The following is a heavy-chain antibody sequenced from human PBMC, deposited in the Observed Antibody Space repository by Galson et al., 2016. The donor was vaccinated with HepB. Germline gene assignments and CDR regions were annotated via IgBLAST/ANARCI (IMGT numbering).Heavy chain of an antibody. D-gene: IGHD2-15*01. CDR3: ARSHCSGGSCYDYYYYGMDV. J-gene: IGHJ6*02. CDR1: GYSFTSYW. Sequence: QSGAEVKKPGESLRISCKGSGYSFTSYWINWVRQMPGKGLEWMGRIDPSDSYTNYSPSFQGHVTISADKSISTAYLQWSSLKASDTAMYYCARSHCSGGSCYDYYYYGMDVWGQGTTVTASS. V-gene: IGHV5-10-1*01. CDR2: IDPSDSYT.